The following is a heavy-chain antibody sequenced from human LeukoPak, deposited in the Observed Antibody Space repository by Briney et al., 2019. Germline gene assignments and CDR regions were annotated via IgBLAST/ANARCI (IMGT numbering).Heavy chain of an antibody. CDR1: GFTFSGYG. CDR2: IRYDGSNK. D-gene: IGHD3-3*01. V-gene: IGHV3-30*02. CDR3: AKVAEYYDFWSGYYLGSTYYYYYMDV. J-gene: IGHJ6*03. Sequence: PGGSLRLSCAASGFTFSGYGMHWVRQAPGKGLEWVAFIRYDGSNKYYADSVKGRFTISRDNSKNTLYLQMNSLRAEDTAVYYCAKVAEYYDFWSGYYLGSTYYYYYMDVWGKGTTVTVSS.